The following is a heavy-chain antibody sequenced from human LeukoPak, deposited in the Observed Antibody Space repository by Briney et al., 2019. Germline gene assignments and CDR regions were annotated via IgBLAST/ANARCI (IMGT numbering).Heavy chain of an antibody. V-gene: IGHV3-30*18. CDR2: ISYDGSNK. D-gene: IGHD3/OR15-3a*01. CDR3: AKERAWTGDSPSYYYGMDV. CDR1: GFTFSSYG. Sequence: GGSLRLSCAASGFTFSSYGMHWVRQAPGKGLEWVAVISYDGSNKYYADSVKGRFTISRDNSKNTLYLQMNSLRAEDTAVYYCAKERAWTGDSPSYYYGMDVWGQGTTVTVSS. J-gene: IGHJ6*02.